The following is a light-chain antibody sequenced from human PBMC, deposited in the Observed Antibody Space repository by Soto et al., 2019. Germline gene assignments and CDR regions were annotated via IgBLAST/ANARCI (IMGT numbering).Light chain of an antibody. V-gene: IGLV2-14*01. CDR3: NSYTSSSTWV. CDR1: SSDVGGYNY. CDR2: EVN. J-gene: IGLJ3*02. Sequence: QSALTQPASVSGSPGQSITISCTGTSSDVGGYNYVSWYQQHPGKAPKLMIFEVNNRPSGVSSRFSGSKSGNTASLTISGLQAEDEADYYCNSYTSSSTWVFGGGTKLTVL.